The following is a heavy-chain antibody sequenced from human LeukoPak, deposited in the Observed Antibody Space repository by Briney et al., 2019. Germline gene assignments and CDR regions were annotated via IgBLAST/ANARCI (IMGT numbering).Heavy chain of an antibody. V-gene: IGHV3-74*01. CDR1: GFTFSGYW. CDR3: AREGIVGATRVTDS. CDR2: ISSGGTST. Sequence: PGGSLRLSCAASGFTFSGYWMHWVRQAPGKGLVWVSRISSGGTSTIYADSVKGRFTISRDNAKNSLYLQMNSLRAEDTAVYYCAREGIVGATRVTDSWGQGTLVTVSS. D-gene: IGHD1-26*01. J-gene: IGHJ4*02.